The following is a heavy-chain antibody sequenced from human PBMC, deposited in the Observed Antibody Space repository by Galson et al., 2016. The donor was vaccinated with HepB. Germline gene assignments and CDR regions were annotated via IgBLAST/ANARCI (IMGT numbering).Heavy chain of an antibody. CDR2: IYYSGST. CDR3: ARGVPNYYGSGSPFDY. Sequence: SETLSLTCSVSGGSVSSGSHYWSWIRQPPGKGLECIGYIYYSGSTNYNPSLKSRVTISVDMSKNQFSLKLSSVTAADTAVYYCARGVPNYYGSGSPFDYWGQGTLVTVSS. V-gene: IGHV4-61*01. J-gene: IGHJ4*02. CDR1: GGSVSSGSHY. D-gene: IGHD3-10*01.